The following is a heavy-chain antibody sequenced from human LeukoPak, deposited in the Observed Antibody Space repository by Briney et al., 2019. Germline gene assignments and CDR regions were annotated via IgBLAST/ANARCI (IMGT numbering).Heavy chain of an antibody. CDR3: ARDGTYSSSWSAPYLAPSNYYYGMDV. CDR1: GYTFTSYG. J-gene: IGHJ6*02. V-gene: IGHV1-18*01. Sequence: GASVKVSCKASGYTFTSYGISWVRQAPGQGLEWMGWISAYNGNTNYAQKLQGRVTMTTDTSTSTAYMELRSLRSDDTAVYYCARDGTYSSSWSAPYLAPSNYYYGMDVWGQGTTVTVSS. D-gene: IGHD6-13*01. CDR2: ISAYNGNT.